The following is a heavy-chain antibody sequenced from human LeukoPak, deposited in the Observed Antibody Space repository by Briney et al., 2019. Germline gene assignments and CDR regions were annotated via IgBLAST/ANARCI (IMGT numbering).Heavy chain of an antibody. CDR1: GFTFGNDW. Sequence: GGSLRLSCAASGFTFGNDWMSWVRQAPGKGLEWVGRIKSKTDGGTTDYAAPVKGRFTISRDDSKDTLYLQMNSLKTEDTAVYYCTTGQGTHDAFDIWGQGTMVTVSS. CDR2: IKSKTDGGTT. D-gene: IGHD1-1*01. J-gene: IGHJ3*02. V-gene: IGHV3-15*01. CDR3: TTGQGTHDAFDI.